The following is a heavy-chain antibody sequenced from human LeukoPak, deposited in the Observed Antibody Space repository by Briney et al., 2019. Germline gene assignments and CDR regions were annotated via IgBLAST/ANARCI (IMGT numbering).Heavy chain of an antibody. D-gene: IGHD5-18*01. CDR2: IIPIFGTA. CDR1: GGTFSSYA. Sequence: ASVKVSCKASGGTFSSYAISWVRQAPGQGLEWMGGIIPIFGTANYAQKFQGRVTITADESTGTAYMELSSLRSEDTAVYYCERVRVIRGYSYGLNYYFDYWGQGTLVTVSS. V-gene: IGHV1-69*13. J-gene: IGHJ4*02. CDR3: ERVRVIRGYSYGLNYYFDY.